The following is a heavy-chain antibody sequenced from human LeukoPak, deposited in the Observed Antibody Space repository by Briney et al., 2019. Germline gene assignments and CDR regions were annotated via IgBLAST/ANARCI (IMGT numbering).Heavy chain of an antibody. CDR1: GFTFSSYA. CDR2: ISGSGGRT. J-gene: IGHJ4*02. CDR3: ARRYCSSTTCPVDC. Sequence: PGGSLRLSCAASGFTFSSYAMSWVRQPPGKGLEWVSAISGSGGRTYYADSGKERFTISRDNSKNTLYLQMNSLRAEDTAVYYCARRYCSSTTCPVDCWGQRTLVTVSS. D-gene: IGHD2-2*01. V-gene: IGHV3-23*01.